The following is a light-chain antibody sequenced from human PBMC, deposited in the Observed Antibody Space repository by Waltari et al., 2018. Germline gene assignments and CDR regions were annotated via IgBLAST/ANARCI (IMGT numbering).Light chain of an antibody. Sequence: SYELTQPPSVSVSPGQTARITCSGDALPKKYAYWYQQKSGQAPVLVINEDSKRPSGIPERFCGSSSGTMATLTISRAQVEDEADYYCDSTDSSRNHSGVFGGGTKLTVL. V-gene: IGLV3-10*01. CDR2: EDS. J-gene: IGLJ3*02. CDR3: DSTDSSRNHSGV. CDR1: ALPKKY.